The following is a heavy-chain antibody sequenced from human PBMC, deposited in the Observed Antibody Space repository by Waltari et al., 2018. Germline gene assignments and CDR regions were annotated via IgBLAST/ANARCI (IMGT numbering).Heavy chain of an antibody. D-gene: IGHD1-7*01. Sequence: EVQLVESGGGLVQPGGSLRLSCAASGFPFNSYPMHWGRQAPGEGPGWVSTISGNGVSRYYADAVEGRFTISRDKSRNTVYLQMSSLRAEDTAIYYCAKAHWDYGNYYYYYMDGWGNGTTVIVSS. CDR3: AKAHWDYGNYYYYYMDG. V-gene: IGHV3-23*04. CDR2: ISGNGVSR. J-gene: IGHJ6*03. CDR1: GFPFNSYP.